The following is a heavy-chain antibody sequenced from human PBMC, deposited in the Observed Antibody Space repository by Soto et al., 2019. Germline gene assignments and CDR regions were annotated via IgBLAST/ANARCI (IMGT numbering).Heavy chain of an antibody. J-gene: IGHJ6*02. CDR1: GYTFTGYY. V-gene: IGHV1-2*02. Sequence: ASVKVSCKASGYTFTGYYMHWVRQAPGQGLEWMGWINPNSGGTNYAQKFRGRVTMTRDTSISTAYMELSRLRSDDTAVYYCARESYYYDSSGYYYYGMDVWGQGTTVTVYS. CDR2: INPNSGGT. CDR3: ARESYYYDSSGYYYYGMDV. D-gene: IGHD3-22*01.